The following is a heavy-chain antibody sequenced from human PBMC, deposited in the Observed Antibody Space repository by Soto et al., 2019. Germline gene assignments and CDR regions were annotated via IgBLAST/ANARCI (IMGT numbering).Heavy chain of an antibody. CDR1: GFTFSHYG. V-gene: IGHV3-33*01. CDR2: QWFDGSNK. J-gene: IGHJ6*02. CDR3: ARGVGDVMSTIQGHGMDV. D-gene: IGHD5-12*01. Sequence: GWSLRLSCVGSGFTFSHYGMHWVRQAPGKGLEWVAVQWFDGSNKFHADSVKGRFTISRDNSQNTLYLQMDSLRAEDTAVYYCARGVGDVMSTIQGHGMDVWGQGTTVTASS.